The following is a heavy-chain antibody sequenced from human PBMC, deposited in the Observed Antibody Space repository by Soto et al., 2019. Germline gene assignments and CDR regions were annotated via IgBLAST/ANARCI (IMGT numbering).Heavy chain of an antibody. CDR2: INPNSGVT. Sequence: ASVKVSCKAAGYSFTGFYLHWMRQAPGQGLEWMGWINPNSGVTKYAEKFQGWVTMTRDTSINTAYMELSRLTSDDTAVYYCARMCSHTGCLCDDFDLWG. CDR3: ARMCSHTGCLCDDFDL. D-gene: IGHD2-2*01. CDR1: GYSFTGFY. J-gene: IGHJ3*01. V-gene: IGHV1-2*04.